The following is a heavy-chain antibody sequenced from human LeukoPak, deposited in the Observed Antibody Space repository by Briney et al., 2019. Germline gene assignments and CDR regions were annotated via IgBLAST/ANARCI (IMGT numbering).Heavy chain of an antibody. CDR2: IIPILGIA. D-gene: IGHD3-9*01. J-gene: IGHJ4*02. CDR1: GGTFSSYA. Sequence: SVKVSCKASGGTFSSYAISWVRQAPGQGLEWMGRIIPILGIANYAQKFQGRVTITADKSTSTAYMELSSLRSEDTAVYYCARGLRYFDWLLAFDYWGQGTLVIVSS. CDR3: ARGLRYFDWLLAFDY. V-gene: IGHV1-69*04.